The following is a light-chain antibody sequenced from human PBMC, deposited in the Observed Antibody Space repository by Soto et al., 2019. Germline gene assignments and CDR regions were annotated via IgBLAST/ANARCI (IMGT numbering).Light chain of an antibody. J-gene: IGKJ5*01. Sequence: EIVLTQSPATLSLSPGERATLSCRASQSVSSYLAWYQQRPGQAPRLLIYGASNRATGIPARFSGSGSGTDFTLTISSLEAEDFALYYCQQRTDWHMTFGQGTRLEIK. CDR1: QSVSSY. V-gene: IGKV3-11*01. CDR3: QQRTDWHMT. CDR2: GAS.